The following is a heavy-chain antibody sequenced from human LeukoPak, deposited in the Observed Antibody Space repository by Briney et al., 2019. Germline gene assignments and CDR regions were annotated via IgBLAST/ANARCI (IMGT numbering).Heavy chain of an antibody. Sequence: GESLKISCQASGYTFTTYWIVWVRQMPGKGLEWMGIIYPTDSDTRYSPSFQGQVTISVDKSISTAYLQWSSLKASDTAMYYCARRDRYSCGWNLDTWGQGILVTVSS. J-gene: IGHJ1*01. CDR2: IYPTDSDT. CDR3: ARRDRYSCGWNLDT. CDR1: GYTFTTYW. D-gene: IGHD6-19*01. V-gene: IGHV5-51*01.